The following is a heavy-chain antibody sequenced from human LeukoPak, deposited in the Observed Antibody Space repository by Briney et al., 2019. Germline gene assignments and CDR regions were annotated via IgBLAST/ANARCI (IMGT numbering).Heavy chain of an antibody. CDR1: GFTFSSYA. CDR3: AKDWSYGSGSYLFDY. Sequence: GGSLRLSCAASGFTFSSYAMHWVRQAPGKGLEWVAVISYDGSNKYYADSVKGRFTISRDNSKNTLYLQMNSLRAEDTALYYCAKDWSYGSGSYLFDYWGQGTLVTVSS. V-gene: IGHV3-30-3*01. CDR2: ISYDGSNK. D-gene: IGHD3-10*01. J-gene: IGHJ4*02.